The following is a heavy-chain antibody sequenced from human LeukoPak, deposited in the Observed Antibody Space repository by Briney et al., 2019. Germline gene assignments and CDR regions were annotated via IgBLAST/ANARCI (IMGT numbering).Heavy chain of an antibody. V-gene: IGHV1-18*01. D-gene: IGHD5-12*01. CDR2: ISAYNGNT. CDR3: ARDAESGYDHMGEFDY. Sequence: GASVKVSCKASGGTFSSYAISWVRQAPGQGLEWMGWISAYNGNTNYAQKLQGRVTMTTDTSTSTAYMELRSLRSDDTAVYYCARDAESGYDHMGEFDYWGQGTLVTVSS. CDR1: GGTFSSYA. J-gene: IGHJ4*02.